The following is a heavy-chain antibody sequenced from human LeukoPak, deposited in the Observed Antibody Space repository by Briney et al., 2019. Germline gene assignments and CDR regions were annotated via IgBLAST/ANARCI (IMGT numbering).Heavy chain of an antibody. D-gene: IGHD2-8*01. CDR2: IYPGDSDT. CDR3: ARRSWDTTGARYYFDF. V-gene: IGHV5-51*01. CDR1: GFTFSSYS. Sequence: GGSLRLSCAASGFTFSSYSMNWVRQAPGKGLEWMGIIYPGDSDTRYSPSFQGQVTISADKSISTAYLQWNSLKASDSAMYYCARRSWDTTGARYYFDFWGQGTLVSLSS. J-gene: IGHJ4*02.